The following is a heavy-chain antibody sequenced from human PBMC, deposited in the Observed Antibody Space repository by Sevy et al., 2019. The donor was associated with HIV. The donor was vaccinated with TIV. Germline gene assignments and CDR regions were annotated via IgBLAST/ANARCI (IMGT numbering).Heavy chain of an antibody. CDR1: GISISSHW. Sequence: GGSLRLSCVGAGISISSHWMNWVRQSPGKVLEWVANMNQDGSEIYYVGSVKGRFTISRDNARNSGYLQMHSLSVEDSGVYYCARAMGVWGQGTTVTVSS. CDR2: MNQDGSEI. V-gene: IGHV3-7*01. J-gene: IGHJ6*02. CDR3: ARAMGV.